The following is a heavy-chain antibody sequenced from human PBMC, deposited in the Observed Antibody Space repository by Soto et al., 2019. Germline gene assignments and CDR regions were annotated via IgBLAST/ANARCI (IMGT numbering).Heavy chain of an antibody. D-gene: IGHD6-13*01. J-gene: IGHJ5*02. V-gene: IGHV3-48*02. CDR3: ARANGIAGSFDP. CDR2: ISISGTAI. Sequence: XGSLRLSCAASGFTFRSYSMNWVRQAPGKGLEWVSYISISGTAIYYADSVKGRFTISRDDAKNSLYLQMNSLRDEDTSVYYCARANGIAGSFDPWGQGALVTVSS. CDR1: GFTFRSYS.